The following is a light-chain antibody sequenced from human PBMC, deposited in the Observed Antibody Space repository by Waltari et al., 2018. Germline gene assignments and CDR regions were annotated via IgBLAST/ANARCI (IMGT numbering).Light chain of an antibody. V-gene: IGLV1-44*01. Sequence: QSVLTQPPSASGTPGQRVTISCSGGSSNIGSNVVNWYQQFPGTAPKLLIYTNTRRPSGVPDRFSVSKSGTSASLAISGLQSEDEADYYCAAWDHSLNGPVFGGGTKLTVL. J-gene: IGLJ2*01. CDR1: SSNIGSNV. CDR2: TNT. CDR3: AAWDHSLNGPV.